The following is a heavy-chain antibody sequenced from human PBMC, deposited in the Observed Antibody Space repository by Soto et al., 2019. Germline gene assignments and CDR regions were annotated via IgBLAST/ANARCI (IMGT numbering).Heavy chain of an antibody. CDR2: INHIGRT. V-gene: IGHV4-34*01. CDR1: GGSFSGYY. J-gene: IGHJ4*02. Sequence: QVQLQQWGAGLLKPSETLSLTCAVYGGSFSGYYWSWIRQSPGKGLEWLGEINHIGRTNYNPSLKCKVWISADTSKSEFSLKLGAVTAADLAVYYCARVFTQPGSYYFGDYWGQGTQVTVSS. D-gene: IGHD3-10*01. CDR3: ARVFTQPGSYYFGDY.